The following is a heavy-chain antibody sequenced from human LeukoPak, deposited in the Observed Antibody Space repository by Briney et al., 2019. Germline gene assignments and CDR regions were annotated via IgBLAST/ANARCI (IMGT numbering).Heavy chain of an antibody. V-gene: IGHV4-59*12. CDR1: DVSIKSYY. CDR2: IYYTGTT. D-gene: IGHD7-27*01. J-gene: IGHJ4*02. Sequence: PSETLSLTCNVSDVSIKSYYWSWVRQAPGKGLDWIGYIYYTGTTTYNPALKGRVTISADTPKNLFSLTLTSVTAADTAVYYCARLKKSPLTFDDWGPGTLVTVSS. CDR3: ARLKKSPLTFDD.